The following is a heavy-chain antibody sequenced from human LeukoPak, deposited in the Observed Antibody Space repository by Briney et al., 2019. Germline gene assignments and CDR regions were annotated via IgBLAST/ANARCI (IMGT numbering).Heavy chain of an antibody. CDR2: ISYDGSNK. D-gene: IGHD3-22*01. CDR3: ARPTYYYDSSGYRENYAFDI. V-gene: IGHV3-30-3*01. Sequence: GRSLRLSCAASGFTFSSYAMHWVRQAPGKGLEWVAVISYDGSNKYYADSVKGRFTISRDNSKNTLYLQMNSPRAEDTAVYYCARPTYYYDSSGYRENYAFDIWGQGTMVTVSS. CDR1: GFTFSSYA. J-gene: IGHJ3*02.